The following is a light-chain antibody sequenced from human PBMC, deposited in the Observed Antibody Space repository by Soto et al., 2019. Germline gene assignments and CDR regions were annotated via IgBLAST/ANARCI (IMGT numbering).Light chain of an antibody. V-gene: IGKV3-15*01. CDR1: QSVSSN. J-gene: IGKJ1*01. Sequence: EIVMTQSPATLSVSPGERATLSYRASQSVSSNLAWYQQKPGQAPRLLIYGASTRATGIPARFSGSRSGTEFTLTISSLQSEDFAVYYYQQYNNWPRTFGQGTKLDSK. CDR2: GAS. CDR3: QQYNNWPRT.